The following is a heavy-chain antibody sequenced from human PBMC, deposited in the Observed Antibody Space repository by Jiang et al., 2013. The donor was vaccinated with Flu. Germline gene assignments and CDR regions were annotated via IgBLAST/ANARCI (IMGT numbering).Heavy chain of an antibody. CDR3: ARAEKYSGFELPYFVY. CDR2: IYYSGGT. V-gene: IGHV4-39*07. Sequence: GSGLVKPSETLSLTCTVSGGSITSNDYYWVWIRGQPPGKGLEWIGSIYYSGGTYYNPSLKSRVTLSVDTSKNHFSLKLRFVTAADTAVYYCARAEKYSGFELPYFVYWGQGILVTVSS. CDR1: GGSITSNDYY. D-gene: IGHD5-12*01. J-gene: IGHJ4*02.